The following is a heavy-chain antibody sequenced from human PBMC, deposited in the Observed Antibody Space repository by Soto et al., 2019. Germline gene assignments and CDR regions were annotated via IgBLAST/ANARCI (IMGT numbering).Heavy chain of an antibody. V-gene: IGHV3-20*04. D-gene: IGHD6-19*01. CDR1: GFTFDDYG. CDR2: INWNGGST. CDR3: ARDIFSGWYQYYYYGMDV. Sequence: PGGSLRLSCAASGFTFDDYGMSWVRQAPGKGLEWVSGINWNGGSTGYADSVKGRFTISRDNAKNSLYLQMNSLRAEDTALYYCARDIFSGWYQYYYYGMDVWGQGTTVTVSS. J-gene: IGHJ6*02.